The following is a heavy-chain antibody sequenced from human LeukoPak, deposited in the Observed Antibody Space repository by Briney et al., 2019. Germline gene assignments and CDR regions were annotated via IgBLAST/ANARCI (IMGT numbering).Heavy chain of an antibody. CDR3: TRDSGTYNWFGP. D-gene: IGHD1-26*01. CDR1: GFTFSGSA. V-gene: IGHV3-73*01. Sequence: GGSLKLSCAASGFTFSGSAIHWVRQSSGKGLEWVGQIDKKDKGYATATAYAASVKGRFTISRDDSINTAYLQMKSLKTEDTALYYCTRDSGTYNWFGPWGQGTLVTVSS. J-gene: IGHJ5*02. CDR2: IDKKDKGYATAT.